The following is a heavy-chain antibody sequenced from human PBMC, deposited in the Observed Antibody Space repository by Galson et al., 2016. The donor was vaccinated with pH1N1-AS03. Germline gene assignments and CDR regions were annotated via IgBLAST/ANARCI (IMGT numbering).Heavy chain of an antibody. D-gene: IGHD1-7*01. Sequence: SETLSLTCAVYGGSFSGYYWSWIRQPPGKGLEWIGHRFYSLSPDYNPSLKSRVSILVDTSKNQFSLKLMSVSAADTAVYFCAGGAGLEANLNFWGPGTLVTVSS. CDR3: AGGAGLEANLNF. CDR2: RFYSLSP. V-gene: IGHV4-59*01. J-gene: IGHJ4*02. CDR1: GGSFSGYY.